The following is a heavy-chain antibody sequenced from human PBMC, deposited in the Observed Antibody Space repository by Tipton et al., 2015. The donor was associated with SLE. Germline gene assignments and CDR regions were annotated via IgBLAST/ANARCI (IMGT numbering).Heavy chain of an antibody. CDR2: IYYSGST. J-gene: IGHJ4*02. Sequence: TLSLTCTVSGGSISSYYWSWIRQPPGKGLEWIGYIYYSGSTNYNPSLKSRVTISVDTSKNQFSLKLSSVTAADTAVYYCARGTAEAYYDSSSLGYFDYWGQGTLVTVSS. CDR3: ARGTAEAYYDSSSLGYFDY. V-gene: IGHV4-59*01. CDR1: GGSISSYY. D-gene: IGHD3-22*01.